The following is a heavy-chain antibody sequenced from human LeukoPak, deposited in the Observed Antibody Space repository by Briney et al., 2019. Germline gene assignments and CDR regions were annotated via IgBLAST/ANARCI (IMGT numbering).Heavy chain of an antibody. D-gene: IGHD1-26*01. CDR3: AGGNPSGRPGIGFDY. V-gene: IGHV4-59*01. J-gene: IGHJ4*02. CDR2: VHYSETS. CDR1: SGSSSSYY. Sequence: SETLSLTCTVSSGSSSSYYWSWIRQPPGKGLEWIGHVHYSETSRYNPSLESRVSITVDTSKNHFSLRLSSVTAADTAVYYCAGGNPSGRPGIGFDYWGQGALVTVS.